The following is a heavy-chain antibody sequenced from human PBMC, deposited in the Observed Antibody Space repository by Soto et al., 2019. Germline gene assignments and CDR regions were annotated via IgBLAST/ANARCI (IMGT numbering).Heavy chain of an antibody. CDR2: INPDNGNT. J-gene: IGHJ5*02. D-gene: IGHD2-15*01. CDR1: GYTFTRYT. V-gene: IGHV1-3*01. CDR3: ARGIATGQVDP. Sequence: QVQLVQSGAEVKKPGASVKISCKASGYTFTRYTMNWVRQAPGQRLEWMGWINPDNGNTKSSQKFQDRVIITRDTSASTAYMDLSSLRSEDTAAYYCARGIATGQVDPWGQGTLVTVSS.